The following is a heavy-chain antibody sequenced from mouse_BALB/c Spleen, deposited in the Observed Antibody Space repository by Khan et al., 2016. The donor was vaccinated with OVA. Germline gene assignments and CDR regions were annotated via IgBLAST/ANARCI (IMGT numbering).Heavy chain of an antibody. Sequence: VQLKQSGPELEKPGASVKISCKASGYSFTGYNMNWVKQSNGKSLEWIGNIDPYYGGISYNQKFKGKATLTVDKSSSTAYMQLKSLTSEDSAVYYCRRSTWYFDVWGEGTTVTVSS. V-gene: IGHV1-39*01. CDR1: GYSFTGYN. CDR2: IDPYYGGI. CDR3: RRSTWYFDV. J-gene: IGHJ1*01.